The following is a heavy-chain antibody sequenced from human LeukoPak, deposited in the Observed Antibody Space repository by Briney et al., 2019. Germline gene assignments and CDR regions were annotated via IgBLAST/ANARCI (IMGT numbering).Heavy chain of an antibody. V-gene: IGHV1-24*01. CDR3: ARGGIYYDSFLFDY. D-gene: IGHD3-22*01. CDR1: GYTLTELS. CDR2: FDPEDGET. J-gene: IGHJ4*02. Sequence: ASVKVSCKVSGYTLTELSMHWVRQAPGKGLEWMGGFDPEDGETIYAQKFQGRVTITRDTSASTAYMELSSLRSEDTAVYYCARGGIYYDSFLFDYWGQGTLVTVSS.